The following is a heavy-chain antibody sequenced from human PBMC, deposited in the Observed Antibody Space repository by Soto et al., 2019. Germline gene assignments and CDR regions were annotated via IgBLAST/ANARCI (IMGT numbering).Heavy chain of an antibody. V-gene: IGHV3-23*01. CDR3: AKADTRYCSGGSCYGVY. CDR2: ISGSGGST. J-gene: IGHJ4*02. D-gene: IGHD2-15*01. CDR1: GFTFSSYA. Sequence: EVQLLESGGGLVQPGGSLRLSCAASGFTFSSYAVSWVRQAPGKGLEWVSAISGSGGSTYYADSVKGRFTISRDNSKNTLYLQMNSLRAEDTAVYYCAKADTRYCSGGSCYGVYWGQGTLVTVSS.